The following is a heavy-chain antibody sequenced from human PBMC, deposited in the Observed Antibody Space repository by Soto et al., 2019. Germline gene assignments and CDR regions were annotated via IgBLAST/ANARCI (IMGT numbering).Heavy chain of an antibody. CDR3: TREGDGSGFFSDF. Sequence: EVHLVESGGGLVQPGGPLRLSCVASGFTFSDYNMNWVRQAPGKGLEWVSFIRGRSNTIYYADSVKGRFTISRDNAKNSLYLLMNSLRAEDTAVYYCTREGDGSGFFSDFWGQGALVTVSS. J-gene: IGHJ4*02. CDR2: IRGRSNTI. D-gene: IGHD3-22*01. CDR1: GFTFSDYN. V-gene: IGHV3-48*01.